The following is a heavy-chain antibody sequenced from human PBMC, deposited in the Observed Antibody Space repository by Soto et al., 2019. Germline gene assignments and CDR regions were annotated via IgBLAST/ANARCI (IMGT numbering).Heavy chain of an antibody. D-gene: IGHD3-3*01. CDR1: GGSICNYF. CDR3: ARGGPEIWRRSLTY. V-gene: IGHV4-4*07. J-gene: IGHJ4*01. CDR2: IDNSGST. Sequence: PSLINTASGGSICNYFYNWIRQPAGKGLEGIGRIDNSGSTNYNPSLKSRITMSADTSRNQFSLNWNSVTAADTAVYYGARGGPEIWRRSLTYWGKEALSP.